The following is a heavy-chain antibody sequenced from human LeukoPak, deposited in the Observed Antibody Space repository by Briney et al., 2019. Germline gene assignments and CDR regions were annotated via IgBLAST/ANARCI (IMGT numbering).Heavy chain of an antibody. J-gene: IGHJ6*03. D-gene: IGHD2-2*01. CDR1: GYTFLSHG. Sequence: ASVKVSCKASGYTFLSHGFSWVRQAPGQGLEWMGWTSANNRNTNYAQRLQGRVTMTTDTSTNTAYMELRTLRSADTAVYYCARSQAVVSSSLYYYYMDVWGKGTTIIVSS. V-gene: IGHV1-18*01. CDR2: TSANNRNT. CDR3: ARSQAVVSSSLYYYYMDV.